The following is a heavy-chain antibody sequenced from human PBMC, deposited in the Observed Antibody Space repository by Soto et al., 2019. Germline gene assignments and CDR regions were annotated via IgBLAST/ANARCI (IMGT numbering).Heavy chain of an antibody. V-gene: IGHV4-31*02. Sequence: SETLSLTYTVSGGSISSGGYYWSWIRQHPGKGLEWIGYIYYSGSTYYNPSLKSRVTISVDTSKNQFSLKLSSVTAADTAVYYCASLEVVVAAYYFDYWGQGTLVTVSS. CDR3: ASLEVVVAAYYFDY. D-gene: IGHD2-15*01. CDR1: GGSISSGGYY. J-gene: IGHJ4*02. CDR2: IYYSGST.